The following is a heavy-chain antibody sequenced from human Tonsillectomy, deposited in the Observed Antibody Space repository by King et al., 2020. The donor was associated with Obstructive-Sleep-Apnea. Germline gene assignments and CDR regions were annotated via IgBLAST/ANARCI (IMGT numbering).Heavy chain of an antibody. CDR3: ASGGHCSGGNCYFYY. Sequence: QLQESCPGLVKPSETLSLTCTVSGGSLSTYYWSWVRQPPGEGLGWVGYIYYSGSTNYNPSLKSQVTMSIDTSKNQFSLKLSSVTAADTAVYFCASGGHCSGGNCYFYYWGQGILVTVSS. V-gene: IGHV4-59*01. CDR2: IYYSGST. J-gene: IGHJ4*02. CDR1: GGSLSTYY. D-gene: IGHD2-15*01.